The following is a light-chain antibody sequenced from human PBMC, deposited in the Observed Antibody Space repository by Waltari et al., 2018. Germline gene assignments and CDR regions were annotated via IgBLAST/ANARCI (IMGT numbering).Light chain of an antibody. CDR3: CSYTSSSTWV. CDR2: DYS. CDR1: SGDVGAYKY. V-gene: IGLV2-14*03. J-gene: IGLJ3*02. Sequence: QSALTQPASVSGSPGQSITISCTGASGDVGAYKYVSWYQQHPGKAPKLMIYDYSVRPSGVSNRFSGSKSGNTASLTISGLQAEDEADYYCCSYTSSSTWVFGGGTKLTVL.